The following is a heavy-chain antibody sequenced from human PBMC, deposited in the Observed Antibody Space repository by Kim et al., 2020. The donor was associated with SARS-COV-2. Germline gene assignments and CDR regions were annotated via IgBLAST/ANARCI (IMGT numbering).Heavy chain of an antibody. D-gene: IGHD3-10*01. Sequence: ADSVKGRFTISRDNAKNSLYLQMNSLRAEDTALYYCAKDSYYGSGAFLDIWGQGTMVTVSS. V-gene: IGHV3-9*01. J-gene: IGHJ3*02. CDR3: AKDSYYGSGAFLDI.